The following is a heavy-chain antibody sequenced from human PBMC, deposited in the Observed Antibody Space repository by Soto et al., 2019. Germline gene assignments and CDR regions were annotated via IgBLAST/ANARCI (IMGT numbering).Heavy chain of an antibody. CDR2: IVVGNGNT. CDR3: AAENLRFLEWLFPRMDV. CDR1: GFTFTSSA. V-gene: IGHV1-58*01. J-gene: IGHJ6*02. Sequence: QMQLVQSGPEVKKPGTSVKVSCKASGFTFTSSAVQWVRQARGQRLEWIGWIVVGNGNTNYAQKFQERVTITRDMSTSTAYMELSSLRSEDTAVYYCAAENLRFLEWLFPRMDVWGQGTTVTVSS. D-gene: IGHD3-3*01.